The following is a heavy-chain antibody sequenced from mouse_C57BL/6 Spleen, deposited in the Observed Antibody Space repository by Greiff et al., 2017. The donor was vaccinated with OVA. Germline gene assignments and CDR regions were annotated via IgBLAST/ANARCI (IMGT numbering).Heavy chain of an antibody. V-gene: IGHV1-47*01. CDR2: FHPYNDDT. CDR3: ARRGDYDVDGFDY. D-gene: IGHD2-4*01. Sequence: QVQLQQSGAELVKPGASVKMSCKASGYTFTTYPIEWMKQNHGKSLEWIGNFHPYNDDTKYNEQVKGKATLTVEKTSSTVYMVLSRLTSDDTAVYYCARRGDYDVDGFDYWGQGTTLTVSS. CDR1: GYTFTTYP. J-gene: IGHJ2*01.